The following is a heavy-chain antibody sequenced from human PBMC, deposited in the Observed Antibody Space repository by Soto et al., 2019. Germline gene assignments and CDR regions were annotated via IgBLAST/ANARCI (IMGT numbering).Heavy chain of an antibody. J-gene: IGHJ4*02. Sequence: QVQLVQSGAEVKKPGASVKVSCKASRYTFISYDINWVRQATGQGLEWMGWMNPKSANTGYAQNFQGRVTMTRNTSISTAYMELSSLRSETTAVYYCARSPSWETTVTPYYFDSWGQGPLVTVSS. D-gene: IGHD4-4*01. CDR2: MNPKSANT. CDR1: RYTFISYD. V-gene: IGHV1-8*01. CDR3: ARSPSWETTVTPYYFDS.